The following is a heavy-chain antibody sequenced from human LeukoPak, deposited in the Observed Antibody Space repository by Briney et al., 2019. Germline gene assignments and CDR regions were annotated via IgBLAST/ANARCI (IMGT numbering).Heavy chain of an antibody. CDR2: INHRGST. V-gene: IGHV4-34*01. CDR3: SGYDCSGGSCYRYYYYGMDV. CDR1: GGSFSGYY. J-gene: IGHJ6*02. Sequence: SETLSLTCAVYGGSFSGYYWSWIRHPPGKGLECIGEINHRGSTNYNPSLKSRVTISVDTSKNQFSLKLSSVTAADTAVYYCSGYDCSGGSCYRYYYYGMDVWGQGTTVTVSS. D-gene: IGHD2-15*01.